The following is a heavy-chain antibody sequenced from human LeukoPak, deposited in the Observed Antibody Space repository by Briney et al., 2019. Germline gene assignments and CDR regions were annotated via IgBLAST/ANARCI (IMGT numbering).Heavy chain of an antibody. J-gene: IGHJ3*02. D-gene: IGHD3-10*01. V-gene: IGHV3-30*18. Sequence: GALLLSCAAAGFPFISYGMDWGRQAPGKGLEWVAVISYDGSNKYYADSVKGRFTISTDNSKNTLYLQINSLRAEDTAVYYCAKDFGAAFDIWGQGTMVTVSS. CDR2: ISYDGSNK. CDR3: AKDFGAAFDI. CDR1: GFPFISYG.